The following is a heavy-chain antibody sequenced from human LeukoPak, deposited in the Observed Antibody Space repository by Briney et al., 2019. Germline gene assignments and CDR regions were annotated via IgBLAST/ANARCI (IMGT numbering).Heavy chain of an antibody. CDR1: GFTFSSYD. V-gene: IGHV3-13*01. J-gene: IGHJ4*02. Sequence: PGGSLRLSCAASGFTFSSYDMHWVRQTTEKGLEWVSAIGTAGDTYYSSSVKGRFTINRENAKNSLYLQMNSLRAGDTAVYYCARGNRGYDSIDYGGRGARVSV. D-gene: IGHD5-12*01. CDR2: IGTAGDT. CDR3: ARGNRGYDSIDY.